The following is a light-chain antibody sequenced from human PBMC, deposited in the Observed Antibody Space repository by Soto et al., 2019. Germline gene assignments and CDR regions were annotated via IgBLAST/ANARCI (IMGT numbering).Light chain of an antibody. J-gene: IGKJ3*01. V-gene: IGKV4-1*01. Sequence: DIVMTQSPDSLALSPGERATINCKSSRSLLSSSNNKNFLAWYQQKPGLPPRLLIYWASTRESGVPDRFSGSGSGTSFTLTISSLQAEDVAVYYCQQYYSSPFSFGPGTKVDIK. CDR2: WAS. CDR1: RSLLSSSNNKNF. CDR3: QQYYSSPFS.